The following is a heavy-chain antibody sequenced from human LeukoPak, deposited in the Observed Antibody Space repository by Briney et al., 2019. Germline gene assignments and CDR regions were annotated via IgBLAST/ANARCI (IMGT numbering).Heavy chain of an antibody. V-gene: IGHV1-2*06. D-gene: IGHD1-26*01. J-gene: IGHJ4*02. CDR3: ARALYSGSYPDY. CDR2: INPNSGAT. Sequence: ASVKVSCKTSGYTFTGYLVHWVRQAPGQGLEWMGRINPNSGATNYAQSFQGRVTMTRDTSITTAYMELSSLRSEDTAVYYCARALYSGSYPDYWGQGTLVTVSS. CDR1: GYTFTGYL.